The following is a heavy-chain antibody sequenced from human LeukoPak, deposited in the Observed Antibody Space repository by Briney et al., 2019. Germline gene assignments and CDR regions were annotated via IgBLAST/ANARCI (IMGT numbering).Heavy chain of an antibody. V-gene: IGHV3-30*04. CDR2: ISYDGNNK. CDR3: ARDRYSSGWYVDY. D-gene: IGHD6-19*01. J-gene: IGHJ4*02. Sequence: GGSLRLSCAASRFTFSSYAMHWVRQAPGKGLEWVARISYDGNNKDYADSVKGRFTISRDNSKNTLYLQMNSLRAEDTAVYYCARDRYSSGWYVDYWGQGTLVTVSS. CDR1: RFTFSSYA.